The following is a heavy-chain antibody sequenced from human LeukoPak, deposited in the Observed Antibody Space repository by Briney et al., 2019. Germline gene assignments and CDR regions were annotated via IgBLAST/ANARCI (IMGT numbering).Heavy chain of an antibody. CDR3: ARGRGHLTDY. J-gene: IGHJ4*02. D-gene: IGHD5-12*01. Sequence: ASVKVSCKASRGTFSSYATSWVRQAPGQGLEWMGLISAYNGNTNYAQKLQGRVTMTTDTSTSTAYMELRSLRSDDTAVYYCARGRGHLTDYWGQGTLVTVSS. CDR2: ISAYNGNT. CDR1: RGTFSSYA. V-gene: IGHV1-18*01.